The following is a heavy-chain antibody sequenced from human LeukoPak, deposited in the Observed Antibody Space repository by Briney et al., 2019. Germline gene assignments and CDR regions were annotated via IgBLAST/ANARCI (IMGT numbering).Heavy chain of an antibody. V-gene: IGHV1-69*05. CDR3: ARKYCSGGSCYSGFDY. CDR2: IIPIFGTA. Sequence: SVKVSCKASGGTFSSYAISWVRQAPGQGLEWMGGIIPIFGTAKYAQKFQGRVTITTDKSTSTAYMELSSLRSEDTAVYYCARKYCSGGSCYSGFDYWGQGTLVTVSS. CDR1: GGTFSSYA. D-gene: IGHD2-15*01. J-gene: IGHJ4*02.